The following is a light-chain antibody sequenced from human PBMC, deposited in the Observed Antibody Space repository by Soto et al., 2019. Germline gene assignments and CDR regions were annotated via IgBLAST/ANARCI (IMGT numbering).Light chain of an antibody. CDR1: QSVSNN. J-gene: IGKJ5*01. Sequence: EVVLTQSPGTLSLSPGERATLSCRASQSVSNNLAWYQQKPGQAPRLLIYGASTRATGIPARFSGSGSETEFTLTISSLQSEDFAVYYCQQYNNRPPDTFGQGTRLEIK. V-gene: IGKV3-15*01. CDR2: GAS. CDR3: QQYNNRPPDT.